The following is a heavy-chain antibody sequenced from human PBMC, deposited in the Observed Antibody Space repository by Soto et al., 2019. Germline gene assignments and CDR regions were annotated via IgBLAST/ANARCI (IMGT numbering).Heavy chain of an antibody. CDR2: IIPIFGTA. J-gene: IGHJ3*02. V-gene: IGHV1-69*13. D-gene: IGHD2-15*01. CDR1: GGTFSSYA. Sequence: EASVKVSCKASGGTFSSYAISWVRQAPGQGLEWMGGIIPIFGTANYAQKFQGRVTITADESTSTAYMELSSLRSEDTAVYYCARFLHVVAAKPKNAFDIWGQGTMVTVSS. CDR3: ARFLHVVAAKPKNAFDI.